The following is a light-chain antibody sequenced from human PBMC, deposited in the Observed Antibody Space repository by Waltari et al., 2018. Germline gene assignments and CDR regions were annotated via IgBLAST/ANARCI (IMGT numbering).Light chain of an antibody. CDR2: EVT. CDR3: SSYAGSKNLV. CDR1: SSAVGGYDL. Sequence: QSALTQPPSASGSPGQSVTISCTGTSSAVGGYDLVSWYQPHPGKAPKLMISEVTKRPSGVPDRFSGSKSGNTASLTVSGLQAEDEADYYCSSYAGSKNLVFGGGTKLTVL. V-gene: IGLV2-8*01. J-gene: IGLJ2*01.